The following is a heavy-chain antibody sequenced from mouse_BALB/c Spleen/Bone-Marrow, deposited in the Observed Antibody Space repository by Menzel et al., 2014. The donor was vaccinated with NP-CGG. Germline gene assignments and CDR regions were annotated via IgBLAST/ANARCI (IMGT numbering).Heavy chain of an antibody. CDR2: INNGSSYT. CDR1: GFTFSSYG. D-gene: IGHD2-3*01. CDR3: ARRRDGPYAMDY. Sequence: EVQRVESGGDLVKPGGSLKLSCAASGFTFSSYGMSWARQTPDKRLEWVATINNGSSYTFYPDSVKGRFTISRDNAKNTLYLQMSSLKSEDTAMYYCARRRDGPYAMDYWGQGTSVTVSS. V-gene: IGHV5-6*01. J-gene: IGHJ4*01.